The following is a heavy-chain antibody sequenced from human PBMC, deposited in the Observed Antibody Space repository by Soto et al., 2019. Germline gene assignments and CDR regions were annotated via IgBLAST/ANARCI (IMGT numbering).Heavy chain of an antibody. CDR1: GGTFSSYA. Sequence: GASVKVSCKASGGTFSSYAISWVRQAPGQGLEWMGGIIPIFGTANYAQKFQGRVTITADESTSTAYMELSSLRSEDTAVDYCAGPNYDGAFDIWGQGTMVTVSS. CDR2: IIPIFGTA. J-gene: IGHJ3*02. V-gene: IGHV1-69*13. CDR3: AGPNYDGAFDI. D-gene: IGHD3-22*01.